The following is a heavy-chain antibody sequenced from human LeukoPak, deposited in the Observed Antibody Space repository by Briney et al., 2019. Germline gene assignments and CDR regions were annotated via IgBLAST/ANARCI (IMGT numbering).Heavy chain of an antibody. D-gene: IGHD3-3*01. CDR1: GFTFSSYA. Sequence: GRSLRLSCAASGFTFSSYAMHWVRQATGKGLEWVAVISYDGSNKYYADSVKGRFTISRDNSKNTLYLQMNSLRAEDTAVYYCARETAGYYDFWSGYYCLDYWGQGTLVTISS. J-gene: IGHJ4*02. CDR2: ISYDGSNK. CDR3: ARETAGYYDFWSGYYCLDY. V-gene: IGHV3-30*04.